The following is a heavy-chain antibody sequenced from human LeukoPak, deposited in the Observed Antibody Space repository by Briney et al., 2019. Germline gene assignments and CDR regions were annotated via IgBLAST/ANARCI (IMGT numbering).Heavy chain of an antibody. J-gene: IGHJ4*02. CDR3: ARDPRFPGTNPNEEQLAYFDY. D-gene: IGHD6-13*01. CDR2: IIPIFGTA. Sequence: SVKVFCKASGGTFSSYAISWVRQAPGQGLEWMGGIIPIFGTANYAQKFQGRVTITADKSTSTAYMELCSLRSEDTAVYYCARDPRFPGTNPNEEQLAYFDYWGQGTLVTVSS. CDR1: GGTFSSYA. V-gene: IGHV1-69*06.